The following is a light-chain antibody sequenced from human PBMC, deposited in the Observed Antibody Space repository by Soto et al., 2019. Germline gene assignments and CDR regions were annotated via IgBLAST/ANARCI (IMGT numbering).Light chain of an antibody. Sequence: ELVVTQAPDTPSVPQGESATLSCRSSQSVSSYLAWYQQSPDQAPSLFIYDSSTRVRGSPARLSVRESANEFTLTICTLSWEHCAVFYCHHYRSWRDTFGKGT. V-gene: IGKV3-15*01. CDR2: DSS. CDR3: HHYRSWRDT. J-gene: IGKJ2*01. CDR1: QSVSSY.